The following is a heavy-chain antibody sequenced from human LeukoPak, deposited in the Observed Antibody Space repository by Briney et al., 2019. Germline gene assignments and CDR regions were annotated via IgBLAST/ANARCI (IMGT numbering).Heavy chain of an antibody. V-gene: IGHV3-23*01. CDR2: VSGSGGTT. D-gene: IGHD1-26*01. CDR3: AKKYSTGLDP. J-gene: IGHJ5*02. CDR1: GFTFDDYG. Sequence: GGSLRLSCAASGFTFDDYGMSWVRQAPGKGLEWVSTVSGSGGTTYYADSVKGRFTISRDNSKNTLYLQMNSLRAEDTAVYYCAKKYSTGLDPGGQGTLVTVSS.